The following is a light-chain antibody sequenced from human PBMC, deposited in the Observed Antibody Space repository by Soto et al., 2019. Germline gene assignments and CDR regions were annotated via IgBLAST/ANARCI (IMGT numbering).Light chain of an antibody. J-gene: IGKJ1*01. CDR1: QSISVW. V-gene: IGKV1-5*03. Sequence: DIQLTQSPSSLSASVGDRVTITCLASQSISVWLAWYQQKAGKAPNLLIYKASTLKSGVPSRFSGSGSGTEFTLTISSLQPDDFATYYCQHYNSYSEAFGQGTKV. CDR2: KAS. CDR3: QHYNSYSEA.